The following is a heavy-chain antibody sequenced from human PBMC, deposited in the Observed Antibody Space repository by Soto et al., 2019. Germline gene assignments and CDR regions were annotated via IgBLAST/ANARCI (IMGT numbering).Heavy chain of an antibody. D-gene: IGHD6-19*01. CDR1: GFTFSSYG. V-gene: IGHV3-33*01. CDR2: IWYDGSNK. Sequence: QVQLVESGGGVVRPGRSLRLSCAASGFTFSSYGMHWVRQAPGKGLEWVAVIWYDGSNKYYADSVKGRFTISRDNSKNTLYLQMNSLRAEDTSVYYCARDGGIAVAVWGRRFDPWGQGTLVTVSS. J-gene: IGHJ5*02. CDR3: ARDGGIAVAVWGRRFDP.